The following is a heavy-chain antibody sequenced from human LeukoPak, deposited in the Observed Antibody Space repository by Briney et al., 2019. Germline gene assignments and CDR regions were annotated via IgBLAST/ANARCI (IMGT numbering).Heavy chain of an antibody. V-gene: IGHV3-30*18. D-gene: IGHD3-10*01. Sequence: PGRSLRLSCAASGFTFSGYDMYWVRQAPGKGLEWVASISHDGSNKDYADSVKGRFTISRDNSKYTLDLQMRSLTTDDTAVYYCAKAYGSGGYYNLKFDYWGLGTLVTVSS. J-gene: IGHJ4*02. CDR3: AKAYGSGGYYNLKFDY. CDR2: ISHDGSNK. CDR1: GFTFSGYD.